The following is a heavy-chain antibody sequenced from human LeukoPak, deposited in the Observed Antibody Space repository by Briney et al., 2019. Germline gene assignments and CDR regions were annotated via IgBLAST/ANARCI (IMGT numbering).Heavy chain of an antibody. CDR1: GYTFTSYY. D-gene: IGHD2-15*01. Sequence: ASVKVSCKASGYTFTSYYMHWVRQAPGQGLEWMGVINPSGGSTSYAQKFQGRVTMTRDMSTSTVYMELSSLRSEDTAVYYCARGGVVVVAATPRDFDYWGQGTLVTVSS. J-gene: IGHJ4*02. CDR2: INPSGGST. CDR3: ARGGVVVVAATPRDFDY. V-gene: IGHV1-46*01.